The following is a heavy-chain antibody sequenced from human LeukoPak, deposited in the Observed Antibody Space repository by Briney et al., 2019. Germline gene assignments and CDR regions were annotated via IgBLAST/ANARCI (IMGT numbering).Heavy chain of an antibody. CDR3: ASGDYYDSSGYYRLGAFDI. J-gene: IGHJ3*02. Sequence: SETLSLTCTVSGGSISSYYWSWIRQPAGKGLEWIGYIYYSGSTNYNPSLKSRVTISVDTSKNQFSLKLSSVTAADTAVYYCASGDYYDSSGYYRLGAFDIWGQGTMVTVSS. D-gene: IGHD3-22*01. CDR1: GGSISSYY. V-gene: IGHV4-59*01. CDR2: IYYSGST.